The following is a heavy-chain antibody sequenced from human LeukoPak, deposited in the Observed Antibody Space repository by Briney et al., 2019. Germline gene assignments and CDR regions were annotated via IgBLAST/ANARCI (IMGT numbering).Heavy chain of an antibody. J-gene: IGHJ4*02. CDR2: IWYDGRDK. V-gene: IGHV3-33*01. Sequence: GGSLRLSCAASGFIFRSYGMHWVRQTPGEGLEWVAAIWYDGRDKYYADSVKGRFTISRDNSENTPSLQMNSLRGEDTAVYYCARDIVATGGRYFDHWGQGTLVTVSS. CDR1: GFIFRSYG. CDR3: ARDIVATGGRYFDH. D-gene: IGHD6-13*01.